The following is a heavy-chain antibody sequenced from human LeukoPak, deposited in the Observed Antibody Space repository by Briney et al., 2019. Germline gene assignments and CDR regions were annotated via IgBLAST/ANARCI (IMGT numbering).Heavy chain of an antibody. V-gene: IGHV3-53*01. J-gene: IGHJ4*02. CDR2: IYSGDTT. Sequence: PGGSLRLSCAASGFTFSSYAMHWVRQAPGKGLEWVSLIYSGDTTYYADSVKGRFTISRDNSKNTLYLQMNSLRAEDTAVYYCARALAAAGNFDYWGQGTLVTVSS. CDR1: GFTFSSYA. CDR3: ARALAAAGNFDY. D-gene: IGHD6-13*01.